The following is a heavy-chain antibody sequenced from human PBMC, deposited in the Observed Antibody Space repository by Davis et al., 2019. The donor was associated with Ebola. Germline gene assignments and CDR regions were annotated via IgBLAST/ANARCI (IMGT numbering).Heavy chain of an antibody. V-gene: IGHV4-34*01. CDR2: INHSGST. CDR1: GGSFSGYY. D-gene: IGHD3-10*01. Sequence: MPSETLSLTCAVYGGSFSGYYWSWIRQPPGKGLEWIGEINHSGSTNYNPSLKSRVTISVDTSKNQFSLKLSSVTAADTAVYYCARASYYYGSGRSAFDYWGQGTLVTVSS. J-gene: IGHJ4*02. CDR3: ARASYYYGSGRSAFDY.